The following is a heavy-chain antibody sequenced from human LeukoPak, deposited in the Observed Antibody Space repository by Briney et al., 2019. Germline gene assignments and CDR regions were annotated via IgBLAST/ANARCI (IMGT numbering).Heavy chain of an antibody. D-gene: IGHD3-22*01. Sequence: ETLSLTCTVSGYSISSGYYWGWIRQPPGKGLEWIGSIYHSGSTYYNPSLKSRVTISVDTSKNQFSLKLSSVTAADTAVYYCARMYYYDSSGYCYWGQGTLVTVSS. CDR1: GYSISSGYY. CDR2: IYHSGST. V-gene: IGHV4-38-2*02. J-gene: IGHJ4*02. CDR3: ARMYYYDSSGYCY.